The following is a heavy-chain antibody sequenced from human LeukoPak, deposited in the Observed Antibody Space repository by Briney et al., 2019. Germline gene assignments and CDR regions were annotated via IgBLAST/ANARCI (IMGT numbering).Heavy chain of an antibody. J-gene: IGHJ1*01. CDR2: ISGSGGST. D-gene: IGHD3-22*01. CDR3: AKGGSGYYFQH. Sequence: PGGSLRLSCAVSGFTFSSYAMSWVRQAPGKGLEWVSAISGSGGSTYYADSVKGRFTISRDNSKNTLYLQMNSPRAEDTAVYYCAKGGSGYYFQHWGQGTLVTVSS. CDR1: GFTFSSYA. V-gene: IGHV3-23*01.